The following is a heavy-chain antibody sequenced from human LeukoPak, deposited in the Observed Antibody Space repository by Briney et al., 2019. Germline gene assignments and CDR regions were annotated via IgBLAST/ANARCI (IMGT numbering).Heavy chain of an antibody. D-gene: IGHD2-15*01. Sequence: SETLSLTCTVSGGSISSYYWSWIRQPPGKGLEWIGYIYYSGSANYNPSLKSRVTISVDTSKNQFSLKLSSVTAADTAVYYCARASPGFSRIPSYYYYYYMDVWGKGTTVTVSS. CDR3: ARASPGFSRIPSYYYYYYMDV. J-gene: IGHJ6*03. V-gene: IGHV4-59*01. CDR2: IYYSGSA. CDR1: GGSISSYY.